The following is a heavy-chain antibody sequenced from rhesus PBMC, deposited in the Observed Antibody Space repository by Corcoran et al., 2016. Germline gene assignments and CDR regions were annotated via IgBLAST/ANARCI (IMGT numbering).Heavy chain of an antibody. D-gene: IGHD2-33*01. CDR1: GFTFSDHY. CDR3: AGGRFPHVFSGWRFDV. J-gene: IGHJ5-1*01. CDR2: ISSPGGST. Sequence: EVQLVESGGGLAKPGGSLRLSCAASGFTFSDHYMHWVRQASGKGLGWVSGISSPGGSTWYADSVKCRFTISRENAKNALYLQMDSLSAEATAFYYCAGGRFPHVFSGWRFDVWGPGVLVTVSS. V-gene: IGHV3-59*01.